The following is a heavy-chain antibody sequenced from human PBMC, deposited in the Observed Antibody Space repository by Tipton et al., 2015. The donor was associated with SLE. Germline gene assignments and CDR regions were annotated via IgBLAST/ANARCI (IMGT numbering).Heavy chain of an antibody. J-gene: IGHJ4*02. CDR1: GVSISSSRYYST. D-gene: IGHD6-19*01. CDR2: ISSTGST. Sequence: TLSLTCTVSGVSISSSRYYSTWSWIRQSAGKGLEWIGRISSTGSTNYNPSLRSRVIMSVDTSENQFSLRLRSVTAADTAVYYCARGSGWYGYWGQGTLVTVS. CDR3: ARGSGWYGY. V-gene: IGHV4-61*02.